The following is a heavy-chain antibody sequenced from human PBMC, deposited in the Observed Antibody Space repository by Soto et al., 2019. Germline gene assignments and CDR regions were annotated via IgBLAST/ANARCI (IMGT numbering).Heavy chain of an antibody. J-gene: IGHJ4*02. Sequence: EVQLVESGGGLVQPGGSLRPSCAVSGLTVSSNYMSWVRQAPGKGLEWVSVIYSGGSTNTADSVKGRFTIYRDNSKNTLYLQMNSLRAEDTAVYYWARDFSYYGSGTMGGYFDYWGQGTLVTVSS. CDR2: IYSGGST. V-gene: IGHV3-66*01. CDR3: ARDFSYYGSGTMGGYFDY. D-gene: IGHD3-10*01. CDR1: GLTVSSNY.